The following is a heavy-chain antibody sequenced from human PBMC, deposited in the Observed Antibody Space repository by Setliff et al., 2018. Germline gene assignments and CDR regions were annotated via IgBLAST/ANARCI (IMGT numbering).Heavy chain of an antibody. J-gene: IGHJ3*02. Sequence: ASVKVSCKASGYTFTSYAMHWVRQAPGQRLEWMGWINAGNGNTKYSQKLQGRVTMTTDTSTSTAYMELRSLRSDDTAVYYCARDQRYSSRGPDAFDIWGQGTMVTVSS. CDR2: INAGNGNT. V-gene: IGHV1-3*01. CDR1: GYTFTSYA. CDR3: ARDQRYSSRGPDAFDI. D-gene: IGHD6-19*01.